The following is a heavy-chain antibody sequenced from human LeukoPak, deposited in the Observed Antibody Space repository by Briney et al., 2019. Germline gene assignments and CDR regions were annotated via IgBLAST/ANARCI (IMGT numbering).Heavy chain of an antibody. D-gene: IGHD6-13*01. Sequence: GGSLRLSCAASGFIFSSYSINWVRQAPGKGLEWVSYISSSSTTKYYADSVKGRFTISRDNAKNSLDMQMDNLRAEDTAVYYCARRRSSYDYYFYMDVWGKGTTVTVSS. V-gene: IGHV3-48*01. CDR3: ARRRSSYDYYFYMDV. J-gene: IGHJ6*03. CDR1: GFIFSSYS. CDR2: ISSSSTTK.